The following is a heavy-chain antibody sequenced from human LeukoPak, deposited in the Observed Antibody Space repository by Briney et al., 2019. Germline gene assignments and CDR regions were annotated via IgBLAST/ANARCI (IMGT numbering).Heavy chain of an antibody. V-gene: IGHV3-23*01. Sequence: CYADSVKGRFTISRDNSQKSIFLQLNSLRAEDTAVYYCAKVDYWSPDGYFDSWGQGILVTVSS. J-gene: IGHJ4*02. D-gene: IGHD1-1*01. CDR3: AKVDYWSPDGYFDS.